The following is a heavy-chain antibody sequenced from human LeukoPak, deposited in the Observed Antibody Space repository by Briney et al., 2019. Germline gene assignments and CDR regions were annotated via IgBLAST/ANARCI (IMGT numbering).Heavy chain of an antibody. CDR2: ISSSSSTI. D-gene: IGHD3-22*01. V-gene: IGHV3-48*04. CDR3: ARGYYYYYMDV. CDR1: GFTFGTYS. Sequence: GGSLRLSCAASGFTFGTYSMNWVRQAPGKGLEWVSYISSSSSTIYYAGSVKGRFTISRDNAKNSLYLQMNSLRVEDTAVYYCARGYYYYYMDVWAKGPRSPSP. J-gene: IGHJ6*03.